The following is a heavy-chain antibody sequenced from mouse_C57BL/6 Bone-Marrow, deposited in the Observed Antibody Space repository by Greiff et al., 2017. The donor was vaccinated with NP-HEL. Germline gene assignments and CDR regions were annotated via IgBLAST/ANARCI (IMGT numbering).Heavy chain of an antibody. J-gene: IGHJ2*01. V-gene: IGHV1-55*01. Sequence: QVQLQQPGAELVQPGASVKMSCKASGYTFTSYWITWVKQRPGQGLEWIGDIYPGSGSTNYNEKFKSKATLTVDTSSSTAYMQLSSLTSEDSAVYYCARCGVVPYYFDYWGQGTTLTVSS. CDR1: GYTFTSYW. CDR3: ARCGVVPYYFDY. D-gene: IGHD1-1*01. CDR2: IYPGSGST.